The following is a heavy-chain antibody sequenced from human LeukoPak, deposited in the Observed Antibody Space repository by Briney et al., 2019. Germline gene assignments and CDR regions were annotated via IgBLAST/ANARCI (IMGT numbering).Heavy chain of an antibody. D-gene: IGHD5-18*01. CDR1: GFTFSSYW. V-gene: IGHV3-74*01. J-gene: IGHJ4*02. CDR2: INSDGSNR. CDR3: ARSRGYSYDLDY. Sequence: GGSLRLSCAASGFTFSSYWMHWVRHAPGKGLVWVSRINSDGSNRSHADSVKGRLTISRDNAKNTLYLQMNSLRAEVTAVYYCARSRGYSYDLDYWGQGTLVTVSS.